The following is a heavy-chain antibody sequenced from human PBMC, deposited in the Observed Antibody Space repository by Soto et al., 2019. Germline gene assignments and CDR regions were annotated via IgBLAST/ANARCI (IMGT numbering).Heavy chain of an antibody. V-gene: IGHV1-24*01. Sequence: GASVKVSCKVSGYTLTELSMHWVRQAPGKGLEWTGGFDPEDGETIYAQKFQGRVTMTEDTSTDTAYMELSSLRSEDTAVYYCATVRPYDSSGYFSHGMDVWGQGTTVTVSS. CDR2: FDPEDGET. D-gene: IGHD3-22*01. CDR3: ATVRPYDSSGYFSHGMDV. J-gene: IGHJ6*02. CDR1: GYTLTELS.